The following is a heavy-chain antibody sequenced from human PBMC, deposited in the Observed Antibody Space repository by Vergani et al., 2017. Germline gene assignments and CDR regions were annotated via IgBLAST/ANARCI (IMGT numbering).Heavy chain of an antibody. CDR3: AREPPLTGCFDY. CDR2: ISHDGFST. J-gene: IGHJ4*02. D-gene: IGHD3-9*01. V-gene: IGHV1-46*03. CDR1: GYTFTAYY. Sequence: QVQLVQSGAEVGKPGASVKISCKASGYTFTAYYIHWVRQAPEQGLEWVGVISHDGFSTFYAQKFQGRFTITRDTSTSPVYVEVTSLRSDDTAVYYCAREPPLTGCFDYWGQGTLVTVSS.